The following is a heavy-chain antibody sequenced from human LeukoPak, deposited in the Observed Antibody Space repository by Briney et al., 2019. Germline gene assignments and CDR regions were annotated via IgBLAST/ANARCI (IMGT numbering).Heavy chain of an antibody. CDR2: INPNSGGT. J-gene: IGHJ4*02. Sequence: GASVKVSCKASGYTFTGYYMHWVRQAPGQGLEWMGWINPNSGGTNYAQKFQGRVTMTRDTSISTAYMELSRLRSDDTAVYYCARVRGGGGSEYYFDYWGQGTLVTVSS. V-gene: IGHV1-2*02. D-gene: IGHD2-15*01. CDR3: ARVRGGGGSEYYFDY. CDR1: GYTFTGYY.